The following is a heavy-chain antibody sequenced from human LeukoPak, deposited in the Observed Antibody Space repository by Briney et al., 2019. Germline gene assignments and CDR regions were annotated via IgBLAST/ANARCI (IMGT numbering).Heavy chain of an antibody. V-gene: IGHV3-23*01. CDR1: AFTFSSYA. Sequence: PGGSLRLACAASAFTFSSYAMSCVRQAPGKGLEWVSAISGSGGSTYYADSVKGRFTISRDNSKNTLYLQMNSLRAEDTAVYYCAKDPHYYGSGSNTDYWGQGTLVTVSP. J-gene: IGHJ4*02. CDR3: AKDPHYYGSGSNTDY. D-gene: IGHD3-10*01. CDR2: ISGSGGST.